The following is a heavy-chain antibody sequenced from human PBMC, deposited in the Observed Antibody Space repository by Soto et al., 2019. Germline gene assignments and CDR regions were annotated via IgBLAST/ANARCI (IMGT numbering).Heavy chain of an antibody. Sequence: SQTLSLTCAVYGGSFSGYYWSWIRQPPGKGLEWIGEINHSGSTNYNPSLKSRVTISVDTSKNQFSLELGSVTAADTAVYYCARAGPVVPAAALYYYYMDVWGKGTTVTVSS. CDR1: GGSFSGYY. D-gene: IGHD2-2*01. CDR3: ARAGPVVPAAALYYYYMDV. J-gene: IGHJ6*03. V-gene: IGHV4-34*01. CDR2: INHSGST.